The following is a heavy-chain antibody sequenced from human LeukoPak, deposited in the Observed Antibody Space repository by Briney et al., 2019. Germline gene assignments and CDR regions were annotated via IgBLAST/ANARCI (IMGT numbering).Heavy chain of an antibody. J-gene: IGHJ4*02. D-gene: IGHD3-9*01. CDR2: IIPIFGTA. CDR1: GGTFSSYA. V-gene: IGHV1-69*13. CDR3: ARDRLPNYDILTGYGVFDY. Sequence: GASVKVSCKASGGTFSSYAISWVRQAPGQGLDWMGGIIPIFGTANYAQKFQGRVTITADESTSTAYMELSSLRSEDTAVYYCARDRLPNYDILTGYGVFDYWGQGTLVTVSS.